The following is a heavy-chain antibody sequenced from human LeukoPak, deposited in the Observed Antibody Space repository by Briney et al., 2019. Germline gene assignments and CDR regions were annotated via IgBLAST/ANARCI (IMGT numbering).Heavy chain of an antibody. CDR3: ARAGGSGGV. CDR2: ISSSSSYI. CDR1: GFTFSSYS. Sequence: PGGSLTLSCAASGFTFSSYSMNWVRQAPGKGLEWVSSISSSSSYIYYADSVKGRSTISRDNAKNSLYLQMNSLRAEDTAVYYCARAGGSGGVWGQGTLVTVSS. J-gene: IGHJ4*02. D-gene: IGHD6-19*01. V-gene: IGHV3-21*01.